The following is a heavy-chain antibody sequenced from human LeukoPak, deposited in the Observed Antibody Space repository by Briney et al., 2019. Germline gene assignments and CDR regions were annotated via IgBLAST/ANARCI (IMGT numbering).Heavy chain of an antibody. CDR1: GFTFSSYD. D-gene: IGHD2-15*01. V-gene: IGHV3-13*01. CDR2: IGTAGDT. CDR3: ARGGPMGRCSGGSCYDY. J-gene: IGHJ4*02. Sequence: GGSLRLSCAASGFTFSSYDMHWVRQATGKGLEWVSAIGTAGDTYYPGSVKGRFTISRENAKNSLYLQMNSLRAGDTAVYYCARGGPMGRCSGGSCYDYWGQGTLVTVSS.